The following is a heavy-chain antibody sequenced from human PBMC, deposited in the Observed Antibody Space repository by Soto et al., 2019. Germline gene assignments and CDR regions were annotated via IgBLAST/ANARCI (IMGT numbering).Heavy chain of an antibody. Sequence: GGSLRLSCAASGFTFSSYAMSWVRQAPGKGLEWVSAISGSGDSTYYADSVKGRFTISRDSSKNTLYLQMNSLRAEDTAIYYCAKKGYIHSFSHDFWTAYYFDYWGQGTLVTVSS. CDR3: AKKGYIHSFSHDFWTAYYFDY. CDR2: ISGSGDST. CDR1: GFTFSSYA. V-gene: IGHV3-23*01. D-gene: IGHD3-3*01. J-gene: IGHJ4*02.